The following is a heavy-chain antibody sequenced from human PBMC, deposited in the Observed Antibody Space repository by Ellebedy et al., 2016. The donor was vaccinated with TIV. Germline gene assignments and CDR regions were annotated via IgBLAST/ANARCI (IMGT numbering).Heavy chain of an antibody. J-gene: IGHJ4*02. Sequence: ASVKVSCXASGYSFIRNRIHWVRQAPGQRLEWPGSINGGNGDTTSSQKLQGRVTLTRDTSATSVFMELTSLTSEDTAVYYCAREEWSGSYNFDYWGQGTPVTVSS. CDR2: INGGNGDT. V-gene: IGHV1-3*01. CDR1: GYSFIRNR. CDR3: AREEWSGSYNFDY. D-gene: IGHD3-10*01.